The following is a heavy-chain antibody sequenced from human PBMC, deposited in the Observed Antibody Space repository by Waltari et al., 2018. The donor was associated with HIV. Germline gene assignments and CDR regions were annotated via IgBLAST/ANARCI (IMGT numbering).Heavy chain of an antibody. CDR2: ISWNSSSI. Sequence: EVQLVESGGGLVQPGRSLRLFCAASGFTFDDYAMHWVRKAPGKGLVWVLVISWNSSSIGHADSVKGRFTISRNNAKNSLYLQMNSLRAEDTALYYCAKGQTLYWYFDLWGRGTLVTVSS. CDR3: AKGQTLYWYFDL. CDR1: GFTFDDYA. J-gene: IGHJ2*01. V-gene: IGHV3-9*01.